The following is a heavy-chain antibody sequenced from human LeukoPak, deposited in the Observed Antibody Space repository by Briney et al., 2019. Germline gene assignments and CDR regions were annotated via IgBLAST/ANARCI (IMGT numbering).Heavy chain of an antibody. CDR2: INAGNGNT. V-gene: IGHV1-3*01. D-gene: IGHD3-10*01. J-gene: IGHJ4*02. CDR3: ARGGDLLWFGESYFDY. Sequence: GASVKVSCKASGYTFTSYAMHWVRQAPGQRLEWMGWINAGNGNTKYSQKFQGRVTITRDTSASTAYMELSSLRSGDTAVYYCARGGDLLWFGESYFDYWGQGTLVTVSS. CDR1: GYTFTSYA.